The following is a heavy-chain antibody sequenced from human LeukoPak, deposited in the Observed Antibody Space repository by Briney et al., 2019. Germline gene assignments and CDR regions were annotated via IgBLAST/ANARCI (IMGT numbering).Heavy chain of an antibody. J-gene: IGHJ6*01. V-gene: IGHV3-66*01. CDR2: IYASGST. CDR1: GLTVSSSY. Sequence: PGGSLRLSCAASGLTVSSSYMTWVRQAPAKGLEWVSFIYASGSTYYAESVKGRFTISRDNSNNTLHLQMNSLRAEDTAMYYCARVSPLTGQAYYYFAMDVWGQGTTVTVSS. D-gene: IGHD3-9*01. CDR3: ARVSPLTGQAYYYFAMDV.